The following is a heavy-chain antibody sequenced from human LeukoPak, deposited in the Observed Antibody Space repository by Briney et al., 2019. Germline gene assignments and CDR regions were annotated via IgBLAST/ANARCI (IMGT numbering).Heavy chain of an antibody. CDR3: ARDVGGFDP. V-gene: IGHV3-7*01. CDR2: INQSGIEK. Sequence: GGSLRLSCAASGFTSSSHWMSWVRQAPGKGLGWVANINQSGIEKYYVDSVKGRFTISRDNAKNSLHLQVNSLRAEDTAVYYCARDVGGFDPWGQGTLVTVSS. CDR1: GFTSSSHW. J-gene: IGHJ5*02.